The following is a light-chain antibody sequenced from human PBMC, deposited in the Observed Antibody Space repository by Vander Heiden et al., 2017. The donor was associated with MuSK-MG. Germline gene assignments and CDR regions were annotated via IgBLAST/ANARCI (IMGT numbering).Light chain of an antibody. CDR2: AAS. CDR3: LHDYNYPRT. CDR1: QDIRNE. V-gene: IGKV1-6*01. J-gene: IGKJ1*01. Sequence: ANQMTQPPSSLSASVGDSVIITCRASQDIRNEFGWYQQKPGKDPKNLIYAASSLQSRVPSRFSGSGSGTDFTLTISSLQPEDFAAYYCLHDYNYPRTFGQGTKVEIK.